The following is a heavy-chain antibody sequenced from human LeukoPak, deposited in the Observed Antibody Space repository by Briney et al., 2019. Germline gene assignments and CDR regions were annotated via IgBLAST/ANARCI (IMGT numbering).Heavy chain of an antibody. CDR3: ARDVGGYAFDY. CDR1: GFTFSSYG. J-gene: IGHJ4*02. CDR2: MSYDGSHK. V-gene: IGHV3-30*03. D-gene: IGHD5-12*01. Sequence: PGGSLRLSCAASGFTFSSYGMHWVRQAPGKGLEWVAVMSYDGSHKFHADSVKGRFTISRDNSKNTLYLQMNSLRAEDTAIYFCARDVGGYAFDYWGQGTLVTVSS.